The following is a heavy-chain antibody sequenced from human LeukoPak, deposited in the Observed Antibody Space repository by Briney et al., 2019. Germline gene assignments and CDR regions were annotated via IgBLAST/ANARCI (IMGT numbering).Heavy chain of an antibody. V-gene: IGHV3-7*03. CDR1: GFTFSSYW. Sequence: GGSLRLSCAASGFTFSSYWMNWARQAPGKGLEWVASINHNGNVNYYVDSVKGRFTISRDNAKNSLYLQMSNLRAEDTAVYFCAKSHIVGATTEFDYWGQGTLVTVSS. D-gene: IGHD1-26*01. J-gene: IGHJ4*02. CDR3: AKSHIVGATTEFDY. CDR2: INHNGNVN.